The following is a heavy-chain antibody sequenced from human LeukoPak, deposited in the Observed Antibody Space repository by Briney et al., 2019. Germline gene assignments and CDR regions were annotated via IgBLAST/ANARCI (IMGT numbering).Heavy chain of an antibody. J-gene: IGHJ5*02. Sequence: SETLSLTCTVSGGSITSYYWSWIRQPPGKGLEWIGYIYYSGSTNYNPSLKSRVTISVDTSKNQFSLKLSSVTAADTAVYYCARVQSRLSWFDPWGQRTLVTVSS. CDR2: IYYSGST. CDR1: GGSITSYY. CDR3: ARVQSRLSWFDP. V-gene: IGHV4-59*01.